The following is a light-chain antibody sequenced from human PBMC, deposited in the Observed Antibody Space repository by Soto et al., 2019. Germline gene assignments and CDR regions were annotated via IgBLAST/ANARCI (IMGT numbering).Light chain of an antibody. J-gene: IGKJ4*01. CDR1: QGISSY. V-gene: IGKV1-8*01. CDR2: AAS. CDR3: QQYYSYPLT. Sequence: AIRMTQSPSSFSASTGDRVTITCRASQGISSYLAWYQQKPGKAPKLLIYAASTLQSGVPSRFSGSGSGTEFTLTFSCLQSEDFATYYCQQYYSYPLTFGGGTKVEIK.